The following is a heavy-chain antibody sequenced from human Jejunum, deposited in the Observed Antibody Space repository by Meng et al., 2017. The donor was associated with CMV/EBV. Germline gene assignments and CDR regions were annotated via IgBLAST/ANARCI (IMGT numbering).Heavy chain of an antibody. CDR1: GFTFSSYG. V-gene: IGHV3-74*01. D-gene: IGHD5-24*01. Sequence: SGFTFSSYGMHWVRQAPGKGLVWVSRINMDGKTTNYADSVKGRFTISRDNAENMVFLQMSSLTSDDTAVYYCTRGGTNCYNYALPYWGQGALVTVSS. CDR2: INMDGKTT. CDR3: TRGGTNCYNYALPY. J-gene: IGHJ4*02.